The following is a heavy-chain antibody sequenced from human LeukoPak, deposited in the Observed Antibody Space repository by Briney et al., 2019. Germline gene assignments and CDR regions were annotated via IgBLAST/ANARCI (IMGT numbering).Heavy chain of an antibody. CDR2: ISGSGGST. J-gene: IGHJ3*02. CDR1: GFTFSSYA. CDR3: AKDGVIVVAPAAATDAFDI. Sequence: PGGSLRLSCAASGFTFSSYAMSWVRQAPGKGLEWVSAISGSGGSTYYADSVKGRFTISRDNSKNTLYLQMNSLRAEDTAVYYCAKDGVIVVAPAAATDAFDIWGQGTMVTVSS. D-gene: IGHD2-2*01. V-gene: IGHV3-23*01.